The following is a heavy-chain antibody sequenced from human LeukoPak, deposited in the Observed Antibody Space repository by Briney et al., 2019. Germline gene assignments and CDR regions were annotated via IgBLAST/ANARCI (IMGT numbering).Heavy chain of an antibody. V-gene: IGHV6-1*01. CDR2: TYYRSKWYN. Sequence: SQTLSLTCAISGDSVSSNSAAWNWIRQSPSRGLEWLGRTYYRSKWYNDYAVSVKSRITINPDTSKNQFSLQLNSVTPEDTAVYYRAGGSGWYTHRLLDYWGQGTLVTVSS. D-gene: IGHD6-19*01. J-gene: IGHJ4*02. CDR3: AGGSGWYTHRLLDY. CDR1: GDSVSSNSAA.